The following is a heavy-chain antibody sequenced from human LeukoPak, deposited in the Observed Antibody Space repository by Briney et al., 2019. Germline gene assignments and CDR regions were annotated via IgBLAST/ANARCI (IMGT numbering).Heavy chain of an antibody. J-gene: IGHJ4*02. D-gene: IGHD4-17*01. Sequence: PSETLSLTCTVSGGSISSYYWSWIRQPPGKGLEWIGYIYHSGSTNYNPSLKSRVTISVDTSKNQFSLKLSSVTAADTAVYYCARELLTTVTIGYWGQGTLVTVSS. CDR2: IYHSGST. CDR1: GGSISSYY. V-gene: IGHV4-59*01. CDR3: ARELLTTVTIGY.